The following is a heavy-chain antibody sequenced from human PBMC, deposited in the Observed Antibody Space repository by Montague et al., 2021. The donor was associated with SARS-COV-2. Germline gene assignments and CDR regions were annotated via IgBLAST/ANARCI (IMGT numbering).Heavy chain of an antibody. CDR3: ARWDPQTLTLIGLRGKSASDY. V-gene: IGHV4-34*01. CDR1: GGSFSGYY. D-gene: IGHD4-23*01. Sequence: SETLSLICAVYGGSFSGYYWTWIRQSPGKGLEWIAEINHSGTTNYNFNPSLRSRVTISVDTSKSQFSLKLNSVTAADTGVYYCARWDPQTLTLIGLRGKSASDYWGQRTLVTVSS. J-gene: IGHJ4*02. CDR2: INHSGTT.